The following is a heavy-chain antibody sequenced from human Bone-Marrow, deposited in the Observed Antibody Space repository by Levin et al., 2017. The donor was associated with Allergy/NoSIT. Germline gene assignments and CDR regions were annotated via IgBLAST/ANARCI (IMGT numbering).Heavy chain of an antibody. Sequence: GGSLRLSCAVSGFAVETVAMSWVRQAPGKGLEWLSAITNNNGKTYYGDFVKGRFTISRDTSENTVSLQMDNLRVDDTAIYFCAKDHPSSGWPAFEFWGQGTLVTVSS. V-gene: IGHV3-23*01. CDR3: AKDHPSSGWPAFEF. J-gene: IGHJ4*02. CDR1: GFAVETVA. CDR2: ITNNNGKT. D-gene: IGHD6-19*01.